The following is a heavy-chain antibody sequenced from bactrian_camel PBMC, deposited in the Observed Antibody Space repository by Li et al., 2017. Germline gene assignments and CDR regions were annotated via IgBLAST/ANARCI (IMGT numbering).Heavy chain of an antibody. Sequence: HVQLVESGGGSVQAGGSLRLSCAATGYITSRYCIGWFRQAPGKERESVIARHTIGGTTSYADSVKGRFTISQDSARNTVYLQMNNLQPEDTATYYCAEGRGSRGEHCYSLNYWGQGTQVTVS. CDR3: AEGRGSRGEHCYSLNY. D-gene: IGHD6*01. V-gene: IGHV3S53*01. CDR2: HTIGGTT. CDR1: GYITSRYC. J-gene: IGHJ4*01.